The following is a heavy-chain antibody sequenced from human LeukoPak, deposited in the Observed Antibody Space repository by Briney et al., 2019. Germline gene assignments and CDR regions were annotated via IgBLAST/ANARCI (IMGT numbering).Heavy chain of an antibody. Sequence: PSGTLSLTCSLSGDSIRKDNWWTWVRRSPGQGLEWLGEIYDSGKTNYHPSLRSRIAISIDTAKRQFSLELTAVTAADTAVYYCANHYSGYIDYWGQGTLVTVSS. J-gene: IGHJ4*02. V-gene: IGHV4-4*02. D-gene: IGHD5-12*01. CDR3: ANHYSGYIDY. CDR1: GDSIRKDNW. CDR2: IYDSGKT.